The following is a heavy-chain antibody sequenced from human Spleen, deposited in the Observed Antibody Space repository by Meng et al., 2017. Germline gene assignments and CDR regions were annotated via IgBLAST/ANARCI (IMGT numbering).Heavy chain of an antibody. CDR2: ISYDGSNK. Sequence: GESLKISCAASGFTFSSYAMHWVRQAPGKGLEWVAVISYDGSNKYYADSVKGRFTISRDNSKNTLFLQMNSLRTEDTAVYYCARADFVVVPVAMAWVDYWGQGTLVTVSS. V-gene: IGHV3-30*01. D-gene: IGHD2-2*01. J-gene: IGHJ4*02. CDR1: GFTFSSYA. CDR3: ARADFVVVPVAMAWVDY.